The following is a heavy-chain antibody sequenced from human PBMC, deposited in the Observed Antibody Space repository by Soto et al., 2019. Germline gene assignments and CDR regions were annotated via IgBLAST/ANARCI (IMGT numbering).Heavy chain of an antibody. J-gene: IGHJ4*02. V-gene: IGHV3-23*01. CDR1: GFTFSSYA. CDR2: ISGSGSST. CDR3: AKGGSGRLRGFDY. D-gene: IGHD2-15*01. Sequence: EVQLLESGGDLVQPGGSLRLSCAASGFTFSSYAMNWVRQAPGKGLEWVSGISGSGSSTSYSDSVKGRFTVSRDNSKKVLYLQKNSLRVEDTAVYYCAKGGSGRLRGFDYWGQGALVAVSS.